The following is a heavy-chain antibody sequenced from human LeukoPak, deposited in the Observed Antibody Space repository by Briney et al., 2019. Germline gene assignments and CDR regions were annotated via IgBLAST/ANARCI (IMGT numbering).Heavy chain of an antibody. CDR1: GFTFSSFT. CDR2: ISSNSDYI. D-gene: IGHD1-14*01. V-gene: IGHV3-21*01. CDR3: ARGGNLEN. Sequence: GGSLRLSCAASGFTFSSFTMDWVRRAPGKGLEWVSSISSNSDYIYYADSVKGRFTISRDNAKNSLYLQMNSLRAEDTAVYYCARGGNLENWGGGTLVTVSS. J-gene: IGHJ4*02.